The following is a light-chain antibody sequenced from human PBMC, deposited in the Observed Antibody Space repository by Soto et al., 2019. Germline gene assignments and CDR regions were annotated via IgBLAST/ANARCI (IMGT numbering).Light chain of an antibody. CDR2: GAS. CDR3: LQHNSYPLT. V-gene: IGKV3-15*01. J-gene: IGKJ4*01. Sequence: EILMTQSPATLSVSPGERATLSCRASQSVSTNLAWYQQRPGQTPRLLIYGASTRATGVPARFSGSGSGTEFTLTISSLQSEDFAVYFCLQHNSYPLTFGGGTKVEIK. CDR1: QSVSTN.